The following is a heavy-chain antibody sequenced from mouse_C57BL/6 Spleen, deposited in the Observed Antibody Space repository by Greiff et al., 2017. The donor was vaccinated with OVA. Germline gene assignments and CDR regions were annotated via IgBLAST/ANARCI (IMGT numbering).Heavy chain of an antibody. D-gene: IGHD2-3*01. CDR1: GYTFTSYG. Sequence: VQLQQSGAELARPGASVKLSCKASGYTFTSYGISWVKQRTGQGLEWIGEIYPRSGNTYYNEKFKGKATLTADKSSSTADMGLRSLTSEDSAVYFCARIGPDGYYYAVGCWGQGTTVTVSS. CDR3: ARIGPDGYYYAVGC. CDR2: IYPRSGNT. V-gene: IGHV1-81*01. J-gene: IGHJ4*01.